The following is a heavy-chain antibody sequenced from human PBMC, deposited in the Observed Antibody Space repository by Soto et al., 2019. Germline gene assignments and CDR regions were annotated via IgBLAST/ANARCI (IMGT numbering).Heavy chain of an antibody. V-gene: IGHV4-39*01. CDR2: IYYSGST. D-gene: IGHD3-16*02. Sequence: SETLSLTCTVSGGSISSSSYYWGWIRHPPGKGLEWIGSIYYSGSTYYNPSLKSRVTISVDTSKNQFSLKLSSVTAADTAVYYCARLKSRDDYVWGSYRYTYYFDYWGQGTLVTVS. CDR1: GGSISSSSYY. CDR3: ARLKSRDDYVWGSYRYTYYFDY. J-gene: IGHJ4*02.